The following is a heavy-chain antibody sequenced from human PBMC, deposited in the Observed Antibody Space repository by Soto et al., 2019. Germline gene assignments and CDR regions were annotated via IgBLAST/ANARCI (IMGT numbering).Heavy chain of an antibody. Sequence: SETLSLTCAVYGGSFSGYYWSWIRQPPGKGLEWIGEINHSGSTNYNPSLKSRVTISVDTSKNQFSLKLSSVTAADTAVYYCARAATDCTNGVCYIGPFDYWGQGTLVTVSS. CDR1: GGSFSGYY. V-gene: IGHV4-34*01. CDR3: ARAATDCTNGVCYIGPFDY. D-gene: IGHD2-8*01. J-gene: IGHJ4*02. CDR2: INHSGST.